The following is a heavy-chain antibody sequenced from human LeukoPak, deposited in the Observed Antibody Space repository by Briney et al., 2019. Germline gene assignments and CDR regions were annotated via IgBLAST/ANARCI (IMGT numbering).Heavy chain of an antibody. CDR3: ARYSSTWPYWYFDL. J-gene: IGHJ2*01. Sequence: PSETLSLTCAVSGSSISSGSYSWSWIRQPPGKGLEWIGYISHSGNTYYNPSLKSRVTISVDKSKNQFSLKLTSVTAADTAVYYCARYSSTWPYWYFDLWGRGTLVTVSS. CDR1: GSSISSGSYS. CDR2: ISHSGNT. D-gene: IGHD6-13*01. V-gene: IGHV4-30-2*01.